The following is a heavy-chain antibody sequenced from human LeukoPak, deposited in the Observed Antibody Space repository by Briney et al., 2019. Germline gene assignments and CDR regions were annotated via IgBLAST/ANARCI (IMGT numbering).Heavy chain of an antibody. Sequence: ASVKVSCKASGYTFSSYDITWVRQAPGQGLEWMGWISVYNGNTNYAQNLQGRVTMTTDTSTSTAYMELRSLRSDDTAVYYCARDYPRQLYPYYFDYWGQGTLVTVSS. V-gene: IGHV1-18*01. CDR2: ISVYNGNT. CDR1: GYTFSSYD. J-gene: IGHJ4*02. D-gene: IGHD2-2*02. CDR3: ARDYPRQLYPYYFDY.